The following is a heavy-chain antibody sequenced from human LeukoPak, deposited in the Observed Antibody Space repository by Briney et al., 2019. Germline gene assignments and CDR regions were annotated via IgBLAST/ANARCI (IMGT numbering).Heavy chain of an antibody. CDR1: GFTFSTYT. J-gene: IGHJ4*02. CDR3: AREWRGAFDY. Sequence: GGSLRLSCATSGFTFSTYTMNWVRQAPGKGLERVSYISSSSGTIYYADSVKGRFTISRDNAKNSLYLQMNSLRAEDTAVYYCAREWRGAFDYWGQGTLVTVSS. CDR2: ISSSSGTI. V-gene: IGHV3-48*01. D-gene: IGHD4/OR15-4a*01.